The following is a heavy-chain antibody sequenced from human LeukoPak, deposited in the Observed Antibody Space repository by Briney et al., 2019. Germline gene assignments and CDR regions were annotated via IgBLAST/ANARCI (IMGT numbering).Heavy chain of an antibody. D-gene: IGHD5-24*01. CDR3: ARGGVRWLAISGFFVY. V-gene: IGHV3-11*01. Sequence: GGSLRLSCAASGFTFSDYYMSWTRQAPGKGLEWVSYISSSGSTIYYADSVKGRFTISRDNAKNSLYLQMNSLRAEDTAVYYCARGGVRWLAISGFFVYWGQGTLVTVSS. CDR2: ISSSGSTI. CDR1: GFTFSDYY. J-gene: IGHJ4*02.